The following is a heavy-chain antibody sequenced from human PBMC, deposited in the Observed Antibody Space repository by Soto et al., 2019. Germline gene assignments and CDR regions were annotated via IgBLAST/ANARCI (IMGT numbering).Heavy chain of an antibody. CDR1: GFTFSSSA. V-gene: IGHV3-23*01. Sequence: GGSLRLSCAASGFTFSSSAISWFRQAPGKGLEWVSAVSANGQGIYYADSVRGRFTISRDNSKNTVFLHMDSLSAEDTAVYYCAKDRHYPRDYFHYWGQGPPVTV. CDR2: VSANGQGI. J-gene: IGHJ4*02. CDR3: AKDRHYPRDYFHY. D-gene: IGHD3-10*01.